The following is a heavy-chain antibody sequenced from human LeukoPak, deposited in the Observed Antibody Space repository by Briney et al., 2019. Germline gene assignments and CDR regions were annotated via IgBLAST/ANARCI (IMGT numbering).Heavy chain of an antibody. D-gene: IGHD6-6*01. Sequence: SETLSLTCTVSGGSISSYYWSWIRQPPGKGLEWIGYIYYSGSTNYNPSLKSRVTISVDTSKNQFSLKLSSVTAADTAVYYCASRIAARKGGGYNWFDPWGQGTLVTVSS. CDR1: GGSISSYY. CDR2: IYYSGST. J-gene: IGHJ5*02. CDR3: ASRIAARKGGGYNWFDP. V-gene: IGHV4-59*08.